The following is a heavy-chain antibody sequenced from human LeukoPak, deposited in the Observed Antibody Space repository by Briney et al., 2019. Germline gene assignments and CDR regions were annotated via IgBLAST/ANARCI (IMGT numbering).Heavy chain of an antibody. CDR2: IRYDGSDK. D-gene: IGHD3-22*01. J-gene: IGHJ3*02. Sequence: GGSLRLSCGASGFTFSNYGLHWVRQAPGKGLEWVAFIRYDGSDKYYTDSVKGRFTISRDNSKNTLYLQMNSLRAEDTAVYYCARGSGGYYYVSAFDIWGQGTMVTVSS. CDR1: GFTFSNYG. CDR3: ARGSGGYYYVSAFDI. V-gene: IGHV3-30*02.